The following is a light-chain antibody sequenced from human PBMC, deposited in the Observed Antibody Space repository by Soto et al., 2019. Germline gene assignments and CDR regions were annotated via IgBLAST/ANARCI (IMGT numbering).Light chain of an antibody. V-gene: IGKV3-11*01. CDR3: QARDVWPA. Sequence: IGLTKAPVPLALFPGESAVLPCRASQSVSTSLAWYQHKPGQAPRLFIYDASKRAPGIPARFTGSGSGTDFTLTISSLEPEDIAVYYCQARDVWPAFGQGTKVDIK. CDR1: QSVSTS. CDR2: DAS. J-gene: IGKJ1*01.